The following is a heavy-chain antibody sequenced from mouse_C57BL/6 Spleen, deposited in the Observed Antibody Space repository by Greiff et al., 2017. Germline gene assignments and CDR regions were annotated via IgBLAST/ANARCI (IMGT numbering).Heavy chain of an antibody. CDR1: GYTFTSYW. V-gene: IGHV1-64*01. D-gene: IGHD2-4*01. Sequence: VQLQQPGAELVKPGASVKLSCKASGYTFTSYWMHWVKQRPGQGLEWIGMIRPNSGSTNYNEKFKSKATLTVDKSSSTAYMQLSSLTSEDSAVYYSAVYDYENYAMDYWGQGTSVTVSS. J-gene: IGHJ4*01. CDR3: AVYDYENYAMDY. CDR2: IRPNSGST.